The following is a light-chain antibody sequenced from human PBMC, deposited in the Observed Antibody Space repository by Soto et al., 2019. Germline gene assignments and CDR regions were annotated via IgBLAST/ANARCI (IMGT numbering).Light chain of an antibody. V-gene: IGKV3-20*01. CDR1: QSVSSSY. CDR2: GAS. Sequence: EIVLTQSPGTLSLSSGERATLSCRASQSVSSSYLAWYQQKPGQAPRLLIYGASIRATGIPDRFSGSGSGTDFTLTISRLEPEDFVVYYCQQYGSSQFTFGPGTKVDIK. J-gene: IGKJ3*01. CDR3: QQYGSSQFT.